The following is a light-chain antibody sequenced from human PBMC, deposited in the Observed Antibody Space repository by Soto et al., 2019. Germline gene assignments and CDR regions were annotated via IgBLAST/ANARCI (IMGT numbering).Light chain of an antibody. J-gene: IGLJ1*01. CDR1: SSDVGGYNH. CDR2: EVS. CDR3: NSHTSSDIRV. V-gene: IGLV2-14*01. Sequence: QLVLTQPASVSGSPGQSITISCTGTSSDVGGYNHVSWYQHHPGKAPKLIIYEVSDRPSGVSNRFSGSKSGYTASLTISGLLAEDEADYYCNSHTSSDIRVFGTGTKLTVL.